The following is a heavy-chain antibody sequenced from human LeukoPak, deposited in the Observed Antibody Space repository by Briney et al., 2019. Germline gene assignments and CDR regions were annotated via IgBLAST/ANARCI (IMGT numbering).Heavy chain of an antibody. Sequence: SETLSLTCAVYGGSFSGYYWSWIRQPPGKGLEWIGEINHSGSTNYNPSLKSRVTISVDASKNQFSLKLSSVTAADTAGYYCARTGRYYQYFDYWGQGTLVTVSS. CDR2: INHSGST. J-gene: IGHJ4*02. CDR1: GGSFSGYY. CDR3: ARTGRYYQYFDY. V-gene: IGHV4-34*01. D-gene: IGHD3-22*01.